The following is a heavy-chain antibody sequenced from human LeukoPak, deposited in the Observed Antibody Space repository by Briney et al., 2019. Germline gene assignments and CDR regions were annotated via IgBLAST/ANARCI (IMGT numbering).Heavy chain of an antibody. CDR2: IWYDGSNK. Sequence: GRSLRLSCAASGFTFSSYGMHWVRQAPGKGLEWVAVIWYDGSNKYYADSVKGRFTISRDNSKNTLYLQMNSLRAEDTAVYYCARSEEAAQDAFDIWGQGTMVTVSS. J-gene: IGHJ3*02. V-gene: IGHV3-33*01. CDR3: ARSEEAAQDAFDI. CDR1: GFTFSSYG. D-gene: IGHD6-13*01.